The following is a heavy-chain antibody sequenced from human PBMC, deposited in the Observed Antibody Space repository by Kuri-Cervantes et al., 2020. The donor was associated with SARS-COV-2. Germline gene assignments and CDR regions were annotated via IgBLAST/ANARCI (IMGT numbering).Heavy chain of an antibody. J-gene: IGHJ3*02. V-gene: IGHV1-69*05. CDR3: ASPIAAAGWDAFDI. D-gene: IGHD6-13*01. CDR2: IIPIFGTA. CDR1: GGTFSSYA. Sequence: SVKVSCKASGGTFSSYAISWVRQAPGQGLEWMGGIIPIFGTANYAQKFQGRVTITTDESTSTAYMELSSLRSEDTAVYYCASPIAAAGWDAFDIWGQGTMVTVSS.